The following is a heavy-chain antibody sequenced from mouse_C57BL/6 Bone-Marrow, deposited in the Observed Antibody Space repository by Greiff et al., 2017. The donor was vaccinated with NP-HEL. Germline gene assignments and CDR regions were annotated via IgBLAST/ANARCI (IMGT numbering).Heavy chain of an antibody. D-gene: IGHD1-1*01. CDR3: TRAGGVYYYGSSYAMDY. J-gene: IGHJ4*01. Sequence: EVKVVESGEGLVKPGGSLKLSCAASGFTFSSYAMSWVRQTPEKRLEWVAYISSGGDYIYYADTVKGRFTISRDNARNTLYLQMSSLKSEDTAMYYCTRAGGVYYYGSSYAMDYWGQGTSVTVSS. CDR2: ISSGGDYI. CDR1: GFTFSSYA. V-gene: IGHV5-9-1*02.